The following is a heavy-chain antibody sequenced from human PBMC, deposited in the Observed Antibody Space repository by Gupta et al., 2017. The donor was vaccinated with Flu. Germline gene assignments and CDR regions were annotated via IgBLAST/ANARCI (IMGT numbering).Heavy chain of an antibody. J-gene: IGHJ6*03. CDR3: AKDSGGIAALRDHYYYMDV. CDR2: ISYDGGNK. Sequence: GLEWVAVISYDGGNKYYADSVKGRFTISRDNSKNTLYLQMNSLRAEDSAVYYCAKDSGGIAALRDHYYYMDVWGKGTTVAVSS. D-gene: IGHD6-6*01. V-gene: IGHV3-30*18.